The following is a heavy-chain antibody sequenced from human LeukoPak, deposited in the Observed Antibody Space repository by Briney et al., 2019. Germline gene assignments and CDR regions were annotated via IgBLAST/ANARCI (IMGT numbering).Heavy chain of an antibody. J-gene: IGHJ4*02. Sequence: SETLSLTCTVSGGSISSGDYYWSWIRQPPGKGLEWIEYIYYSGSTYYNPSLKSRVTISVDTSKNQFSLKLSSVTAADTAVYYCARADDSSGFPAYFDYWGQGTLVTVSS. CDR3: ARADDSSGFPAYFDY. CDR2: IYYSGST. V-gene: IGHV4-30-4*01. CDR1: GGSISSGDYY. D-gene: IGHD3-22*01.